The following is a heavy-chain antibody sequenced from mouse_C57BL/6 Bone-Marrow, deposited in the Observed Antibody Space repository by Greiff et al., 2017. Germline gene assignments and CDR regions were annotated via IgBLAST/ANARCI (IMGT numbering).Heavy chain of an antibody. J-gene: IGHJ2*01. CDR1: GFNIKDDY. CDR3: TTVYYYGSSPCDFDY. V-gene: IGHV14-4*01. D-gene: IGHD1-1*01. Sequence: EVQLQQSGAELVRPGASVKLSCTASGFNIKDDYMHWVKQRPEQGLEWIGWIDPENGDTEYASKFQGKATITADTSSNTAYLQLSSLTSEVTAVYYCTTVYYYGSSPCDFDYWGQGTTLTVSS. CDR2: IDPENGDT.